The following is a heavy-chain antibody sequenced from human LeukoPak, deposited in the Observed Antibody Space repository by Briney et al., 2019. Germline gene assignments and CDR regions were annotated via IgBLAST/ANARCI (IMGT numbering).Heavy chain of an antibody. Sequence: GRSLRLSCAASGFTFRSYGMHWVRQAPVKGLEWVAVIWYDGSNKYYADSVKGRFTISRDDSKNTVYLQMSSLRAEDTAVYHCAREDGRNYLGYFNYWGQGTLVTVSS. CDR1: GFTFRSYG. V-gene: IGHV3-33*01. J-gene: IGHJ4*02. CDR2: IWYDGSNK. D-gene: IGHD1-7*01. CDR3: AREDGRNYLGYFNY.